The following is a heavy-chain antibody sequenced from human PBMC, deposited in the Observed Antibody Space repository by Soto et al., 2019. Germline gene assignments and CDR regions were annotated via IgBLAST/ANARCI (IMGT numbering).Heavy chain of an antibody. CDR3: ARVGHNYGYIDFDY. CDR1: GGSISNSNW. J-gene: IGHJ4*02. D-gene: IGHD5-18*01. CDR2: IYHSGST. Sequence: QVQLQESGPGLVKPSGTLSLTCAVSGGSISNSNWWSWVRQPPGKGLEWIGNIYHSGSTNYNPSLKPRVTISIDKTTNQSSLKLSSVTAADTSVYYCARVGHNYGYIDFDYWGQGTLIPVSS. V-gene: IGHV4-4*02.